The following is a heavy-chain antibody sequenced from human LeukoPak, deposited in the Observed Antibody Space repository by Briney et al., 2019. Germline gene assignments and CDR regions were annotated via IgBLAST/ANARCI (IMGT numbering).Heavy chain of an antibody. J-gene: IGHJ6*03. CDR3: ARLDCSSASCYFYYYYMDV. Sequence: SETLSLTCNVSGGFISGTNNYWGWIRHPPGKGLEWIGHVYEDGKAYSSPSLRSRVTISADTSKNQFSLKLRSVTAADTGVYYCARLDCSSASCYFYYYYMDVWGKGTTVTVSS. V-gene: IGHV4-39*01. D-gene: IGHD2-2*01. CDR2: VYEDGKA. CDR1: GGFISGTNNY.